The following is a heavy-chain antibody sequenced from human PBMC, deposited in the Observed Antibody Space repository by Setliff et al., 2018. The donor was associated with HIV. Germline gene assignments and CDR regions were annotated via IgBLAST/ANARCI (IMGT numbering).Heavy chain of an antibody. J-gene: IGHJ4*02. D-gene: IGHD3-22*01. CDR2: IKQDGSEK. Sequence: PGGSLRLSCAASGFTFSSYWINWVRQAPGKGLEWVANIKQDGSEKYYMDSVKGRFSISRDNAKRSLYLQMNSLRPEDTAVYYCAKVPPDRSGYSIFDYWGQGSLVTVSS. CDR1: GFTFSSYW. CDR3: AKVPPDRSGYSIFDY. V-gene: IGHV3-7*03.